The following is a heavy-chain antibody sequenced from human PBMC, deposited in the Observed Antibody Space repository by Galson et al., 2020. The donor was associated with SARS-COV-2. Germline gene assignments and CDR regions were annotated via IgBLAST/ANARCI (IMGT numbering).Heavy chain of an antibody. CDR2: VYPLGTT. J-gene: IGHJ2*01. D-gene: IGHD3-22*01. CDR3: ARQGVNMIVLVTVPGWYFDL. Sequence: SETLSITCTVSGYSVSTTNYWGWVRQPPGRGLEWNGCVYPLGTTYYNPSLKSLHTISVDTSKNQFSLRLDSVTAADTALYYCARQGVNMIVLVTVPGWYFDLWGRGTLVTVSS. CDR1: GYSVSTTNY. V-gene: IGHV4-38-2*02.